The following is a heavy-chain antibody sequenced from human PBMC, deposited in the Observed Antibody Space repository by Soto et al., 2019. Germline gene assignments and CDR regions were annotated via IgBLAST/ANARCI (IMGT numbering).Heavy chain of an antibody. Sequence: EVQLLESGGGLVQPGGSLRLSCAASGFTFSSYAMSWVRQAPGKGLEWVSAISGSGGSTYYADSVKGRFTISRDNSKNTLYLQMNSLRAEDTAVYYCAKSPYCSGGSCYSGSGVGYYYGMDVWGQGTTVTVSS. V-gene: IGHV3-23*01. CDR2: ISGSGGST. CDR1: GFTFSSYA. D-gene: IGHD2-15*01. J-gene: IGHJ6*02. CDR3: AKSPYCSGGSCYSGSGVGYYYGMDV.